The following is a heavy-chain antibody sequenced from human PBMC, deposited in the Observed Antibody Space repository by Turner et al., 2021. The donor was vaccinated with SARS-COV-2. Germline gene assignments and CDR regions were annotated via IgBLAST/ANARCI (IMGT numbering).Heavy chain of an antibody. CDR2: ISSSSSTR. D-gene: IGHD3-22*01. V-gene: IGHV3-48*01. CDR1: ALTFSRYS. J-gene: IGHJ3*02. Sequence: EVQLVESGGGLVQPGGSLRLSCSASALTFSRYSLNWVRQAPGKGLEWVSYISSSSSTRYYADSVKGRFTISRENAKNSLYLQMNSLRAEDTAVNYCERDVTTYYYDSSGYYTDVFDIWGQGTMVTVSS. CDR3: ERDVTTYYYDSSGYYTDVFDI.